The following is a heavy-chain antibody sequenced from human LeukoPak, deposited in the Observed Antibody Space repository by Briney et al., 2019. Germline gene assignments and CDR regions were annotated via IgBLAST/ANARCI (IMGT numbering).Heavy chain of an antibody. CDR3: ARTQYTYGYGYYYYGMDV. Sequence: SETLSLTCTVSGGSISSYYWSWIRQPPGKGLEWIGSIYYSGSTYYNPSLKSRVTISVDTSKNQFSLKLSSVTAADTAVYYCARTQYTYGYGYYYYGMDVWGQGTTVTVSS. J-gene: IGHJ6*02. CDR1: GGSISSYY. D-gene: IGHD5-18*01. CDR2: IYYSGST. V-gene: IGHV4-59*12.